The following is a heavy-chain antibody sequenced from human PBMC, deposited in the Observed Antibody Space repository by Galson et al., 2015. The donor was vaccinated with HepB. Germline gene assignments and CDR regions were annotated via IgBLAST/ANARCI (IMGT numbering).Heavy chain of an antibody. J-gene: IGHJ4*02. D-gene: IGHD5-12*01. V-gene: IGHV3-11*06. CDR3: ARVWERGYDFDY. CDR1: GFIFSDYY. CDR2: ISSRSTHT. Sequence: SLRLSCAASGFIFSDYYMAWIRQAPGKGLEWVSYISSRSTHTNYADSVKGRFTISRDNAKNSLFLQMHSLTAEDTAVYYCARVWERGYDFDYWGQGTQVTVSS.